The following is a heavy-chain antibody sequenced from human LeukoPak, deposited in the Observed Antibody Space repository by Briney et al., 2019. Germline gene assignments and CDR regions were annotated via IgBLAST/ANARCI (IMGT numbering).Heavy chain of an antibody. CDR1: GFTFSSYE. D-gene: IGHD4-17*01. J-gene: IGHJ6*03. Sequence: GGSLRLSCAASGFTFSSYEMNWVRQAPGKGLERVSYISSSGSTIYYADSVKGRFTISRDNAKNSLYLQMNSLRAEDTAVYYCATNYGDYGYYYYYMDVWGKGTTVTVSS. CDR3: ATNYGDYGYYYYYMDV. V-gene: IGHV3-48*03. CDR2: ISSSGSTI.